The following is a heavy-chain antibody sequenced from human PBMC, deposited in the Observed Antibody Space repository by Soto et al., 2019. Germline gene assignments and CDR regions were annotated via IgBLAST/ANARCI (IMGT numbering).Heavy chain of an antibody. V-gene: IGHV1-69*01. CDR2: IIPIFGTA. Sequence: QVQLVQSGAEVKKPGSSVKVSCKASGGTFSSYAISWVRQAPGQGLEWMGGIIPIFGTANYAQKFQGRVTITADESTSKAYMELSSLRSEDTAVYYCARDRYCSGGSCYVRAFDIWGQGTMVTVSS. D-gene: IGHD2-15*01. CDR1: GGTFSSYA. CDR3: ARDRYCSGGSCYVRAFDI. J-gene: IGHJ3*02.